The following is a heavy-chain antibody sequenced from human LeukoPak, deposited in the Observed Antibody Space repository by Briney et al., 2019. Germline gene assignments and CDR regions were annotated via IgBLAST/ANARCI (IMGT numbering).Heavy chain of an antibody. D-gene: IGHD6-13*01. CDR3: ARHWRAAAGKNWFDP. J-gene: IGHJ5*02. V-gene: IGHV4-39*01. CDR1: GGSISSSSYY. Sequence: SETLSLTCTVSGGSISSSSYYWGWIRQPPGKGLEWIGSIYYSGSTYYNPSLTSRVTISVDTSKNQYSLKLSSVTAADTAVYYCARHWRAAAGKNWFDPWGQGTLVTVSS. CDR2: IYYSGST.